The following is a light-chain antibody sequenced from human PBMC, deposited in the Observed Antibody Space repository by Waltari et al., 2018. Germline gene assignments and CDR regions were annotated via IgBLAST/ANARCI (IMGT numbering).Light chain of an antibody. CDR2: HAS. Sequence: EIVLTQSPGTVSLSPGDRATLSCRASQSVRIYLAGYQQKPGQAPRLLIYHASNRATGIPDRFSASGSGTDFSLTISRLEPEDFAMYYCQQYVESPATFGQGTKVEIK. CDR1: QSVRIY. J-gene: IGKJ1*01. CDR3: QQYVESPAT. V-gene: IGKV3-20*01.